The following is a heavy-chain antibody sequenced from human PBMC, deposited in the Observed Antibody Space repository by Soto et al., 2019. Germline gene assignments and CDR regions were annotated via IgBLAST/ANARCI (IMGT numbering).Heavy chain of an antibody. Sequence: QVQLVQSGAEVKKPGSSVRVSCTPSGGTFRSYTISWVRQAPGQGLEWMGRIVPITGMTRYEQKFQGRLTITAVTSTTTAYQELSSLTSEDSAVYFCSRGVASLVDSWGQGTQVTVSS. V-gene: IGHV1-69*02. CDR2: IVPITGMT. J-gene: IGHJ4*02. CDR3: SRGVASLVDS. CDR1: GGTFRSYT. D-gene: IGHD2-15*01.